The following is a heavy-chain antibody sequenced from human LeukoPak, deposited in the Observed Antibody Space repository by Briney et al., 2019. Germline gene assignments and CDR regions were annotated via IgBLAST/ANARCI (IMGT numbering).Heavy chain of an antibody. CDR1: GFTFTNYA. J-gene: IGHJ4*02. V-gene: IGHV3-23*01. CDR3: AKGDSSSWYGD. D-gene: IGHD6-13*01. CDR2: IGGSGGTT. Sequence: QAGGSLRLSCAASGFTFTNYAMSWIRQASGKGLEWVSLIGGSGGTTYYADSVKGRFTISRDNSKNTLYLQMNSLRAEDTALYYCAKGDSSSWYGDWGQGTLVTVSS.